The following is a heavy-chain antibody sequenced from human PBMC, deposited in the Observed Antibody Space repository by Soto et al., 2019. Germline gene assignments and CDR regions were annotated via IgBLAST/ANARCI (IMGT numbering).Heavy chain of an antibody. V-gene: IGHV3-23*01. CDR1: GIEFSNYA. Sequence: EVQLLESGGGLVQPGGSLRLSCVGSGIEFSNYAMSWVRQAPGKGLEWVSIVSASGRRRYHADSVKGRFTISRDNSTNTLYLHMTNLRAEDTAVYYCAKDGNWLDVYYDVWGQGTPVTVAS. CDR2: VSASGRRR. J-gene: IGHJ4*02. D-gene: IGHD3-16*01. CDR3: AKDGNWLDVYYDV.